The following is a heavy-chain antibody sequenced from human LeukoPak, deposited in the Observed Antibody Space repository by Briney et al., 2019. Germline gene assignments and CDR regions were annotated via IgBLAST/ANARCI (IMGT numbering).Heavy chain of an antibody. J-gene: IGHJ4*02. CDR3: ARGLLLNYDDSSGYYYIDY. Sequence: PSGPLSLTCAVSGGSISSSNWWSWVRQPPGKGLEWIGEIYHSGSTNYNPSLKSRVTISVDKSKNQFSLKLSSVTAADTAVYYCARGLLLNYDDSSGYYYIDYWGQGTLVTVSS. CDR2: IYHSGST. V-gene: IGHV4-4*02. CDR1: GGSISSSNW. D-gene: IGHD3-22*01.